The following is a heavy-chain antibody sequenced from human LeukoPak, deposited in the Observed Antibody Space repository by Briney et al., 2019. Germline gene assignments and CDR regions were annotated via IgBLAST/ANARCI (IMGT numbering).Heavy chain of an antibody. CDR2: IYTSGST. D-gene: IGHD2-21*01. CDR3: ARSAYCGGDCSPTFDY. V-gene: IGHV4-61*02. CDR1: GGSISSGSYY. J-gene: IGHJ4*02. Sequence: SETLSLTCTVSGGSISSGSYYWSWIRQPAGKGLEWIGRIYTSGSTNYNPSLKSRVTISVDTSKNQFSLKLSSVTAADTAVYYCARSAYCGGDCSPTFDYWGQGTLVTVSS.